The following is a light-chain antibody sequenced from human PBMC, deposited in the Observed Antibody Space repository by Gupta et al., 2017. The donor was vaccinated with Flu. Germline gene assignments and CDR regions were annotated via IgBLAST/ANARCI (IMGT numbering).Light chain of an antibody. CDR2: GAS. CDR3: QQYGSSPRA. J-gene: IGKJ1*01. Sequence: EIVLTQSPGTLSLSPGESATLSCRACQRVSSSYLAWYQQKPGQAPRLLIYGASSRETGIPDRFSGSGSGTDFTLTISSLEAEDVAVYYCQQYGSSPRAFGRGTKVEIK. CDR1: QRVSSSY. V-gene: IGKV3-20*01.